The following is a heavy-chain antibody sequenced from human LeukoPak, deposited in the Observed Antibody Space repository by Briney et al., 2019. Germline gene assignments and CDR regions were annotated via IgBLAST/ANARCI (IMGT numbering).Heavy chain of an antibody. CDR3: ATMRQGI. J-gene: IGHJ4*02. CDR1: GYSISSGYY. CDR2: IYHSGST. V-gene: IGHV4-38-2*02. Sequence: SETLSLTCTVSGYSISSGYYWGWIRQPPGKGLEWIGSIYHSGSTYYNPSLKSRVTISVDTSKNQFSLKLSSVTAADTAVYYCATMRQGIWGQGTLVTVSS.